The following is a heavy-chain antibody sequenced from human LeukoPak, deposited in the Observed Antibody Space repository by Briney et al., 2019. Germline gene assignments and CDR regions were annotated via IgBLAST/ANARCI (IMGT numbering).Heavy chain of an antibody. CDR3: ARDPQIIVGATNHFDN. CDR1: GFTFSSYG. V-gene: IGHV3-33*01. D-gene: IGHD1-26*01. J-gene: IGHJ4*02. CDR2: IWYDGSNK. Sequence: PGRSLRLSCAASGFTFSSYGMHWVRQAPGKGLGRVAVIWYDGSNKYYADSVKCRFTISRDNSKNTLYLQMNSLRDEDTAVYYCARDPQIIVGATNHFDNWGQGTLVTVSS.